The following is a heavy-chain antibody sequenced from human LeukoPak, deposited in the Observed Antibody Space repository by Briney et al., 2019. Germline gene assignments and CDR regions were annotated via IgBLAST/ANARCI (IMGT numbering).Heavy chain of an antibody. CDR3: AREDCGGDCYAY. D-gene: IGHD2-21*02. V-gene: IGHV3-30*04. Sequence: GGSLRLSCAASGFSFTYYTMYWVRQAPGKGLEWVAVISYDGSNKYYADSVKGRFTISRDNSKNTLYLQMNSLRAEDTAVYYCAREDCGGDCYAYWGQGTLVTVSS. J-gene: IGHJ4*02. CDR1: GFSFTYYT. CDR2: ISYDGSNK.